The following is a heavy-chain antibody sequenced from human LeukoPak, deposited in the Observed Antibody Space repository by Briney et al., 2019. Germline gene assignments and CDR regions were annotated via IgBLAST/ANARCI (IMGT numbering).Heavy chain of an antibody. CDR1: GGSISSYY. Sequence: PSETLSLTCTVSGGSISSYYWSWIRQPPGKGLEWIGYIYYSGSTNYNPSLKSRVTISVDTSKNQFSLKLSSVTAADTAVYYCAREVPAEFFSWFDPWGQGTLVTVSS. CDR3: AREVPAEFFSWFDP. J-gene: IGHJ5*02. D-gene: IGHD2-2*01. CDR2: IYYSGST. V-gene: IGHV4-59*01.